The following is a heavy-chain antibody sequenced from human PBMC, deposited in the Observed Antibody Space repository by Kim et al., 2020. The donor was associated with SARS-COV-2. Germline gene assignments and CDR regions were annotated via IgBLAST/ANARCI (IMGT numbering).Heavy chain of an antibody. CDR1: GGSVSSGSYY. J-gene: IGHJ3*02. CDR3: ARGNLWFGEGGFDI. V-gene: IGHV4-61*01. D-gene: IGHD3-10*01. Sequence: SETLSLTCTVSGGSVSSGSYYWSWIRQPPGKGLEWIGYIYYSGSTNYNPSLKSRVTISVDTSKNQFSLKLSSVTAADTAVYYCARGNLWFGEGGFDIWG. CDR2: IYYSGST.